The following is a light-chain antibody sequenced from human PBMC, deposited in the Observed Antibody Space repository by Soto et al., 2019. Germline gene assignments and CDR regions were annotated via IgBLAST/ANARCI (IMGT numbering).Light chain of an antibody. J-gene: IGKJ1*01. CDR3: QQYGSSSPWT. CDR2: KAS. Sequence: DIQMTQSPSTLSASVGDRVTITCRASQSISSWLAWYQQKPGRAPKLLIYKASSLVTGVPSRYSGSGSGTEFALIISGLQPDDFASYYCQQYGSSSPWTFGQGTKVELK. V-gene: IGKV1-5*03. CDR1: QSISSW.